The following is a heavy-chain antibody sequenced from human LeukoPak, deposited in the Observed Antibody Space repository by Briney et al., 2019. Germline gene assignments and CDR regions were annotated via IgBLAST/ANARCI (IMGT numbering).Heavy chain of an antibody. D-gene: IGHD3-22*01. CDR2: ISGSGGST. CDR3: AKDYDSSGYRDY. CDR1: GFTFSSYA. Sequence: GGSLRLSCAASGFTFSSYAMSWVRQAPGKGLEWVSAISGSGGSTYYADSVKGRFTISRDNSKNALYLQMNSLRAEDTAVYYCAKDYDSSGYRDYWGQGTLVTVSS. V-gene: IGHV3-23*01. J-gene: IGHJ4*02.